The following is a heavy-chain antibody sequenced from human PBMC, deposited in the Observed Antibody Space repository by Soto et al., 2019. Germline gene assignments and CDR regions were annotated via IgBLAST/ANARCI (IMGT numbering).Heavy chain of an antibody. CDR3: ARARWQPLPDY. D-gene: IGHD5-12*01. V-gene: IGHV3-30-3*01. Sequence: QVPLVESGGGVVQPGKSLRLSCAASGFTFSNYVMHWVRQAPGKGLEWVAVISYDGSNQYYADSVKGRFTISRDNSKNTLYLQMDSLRREDTAVYYCARARWQPLPDYWGQGTLVTVSS. J-gene: IGHJ4*02. CDR1: GFTFSNYV. CDR2: ISYDGSNQ.